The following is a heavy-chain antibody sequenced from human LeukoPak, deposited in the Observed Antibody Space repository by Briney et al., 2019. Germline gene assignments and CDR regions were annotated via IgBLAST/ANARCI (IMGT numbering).Heavy chain of an antibody. Sequence: GGSLRLSCAASGFNFSSYGMHWVRQAPGKGLEWVAVISYDGSNKYYADSVKGRFTISRDNSKNTLYLQMNSLRAEDTAVYYCAKEGSFSGSYSYYFDYWGQGTLVTVSS. J-gene: IGHJ4*02. CDR3: AKEGSFSGSYSYYFDY. D-gene: IGHD1-26*01. CDR2: ISYDGSNK. V-gene: IGHV3-30*18. CDR1: GFNFSSYG.